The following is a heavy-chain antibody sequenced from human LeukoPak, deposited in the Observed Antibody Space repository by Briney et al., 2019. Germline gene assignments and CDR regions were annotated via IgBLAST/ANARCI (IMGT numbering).Heavy chain of an antibody. CDR2: FDPEDGET. V-gene: IGHV1-24*01. CDR1: GYTLTELS. J-gene: IGHJ3*02. CDR3: ATKYHYYDSSGYYPEDAFDI. D-gene: IGHD3-22*01. Sequence: ASVKVSCKVSGYTLTELSMHWVRQAPGKGLEWMGGFDPEDGETIYAQKFQGRVTMTEDTSTDTAYMELGSLRSEDTAVYYCATKYHYYDSSGYYPEDAFDIWGQGTMVTVSS.